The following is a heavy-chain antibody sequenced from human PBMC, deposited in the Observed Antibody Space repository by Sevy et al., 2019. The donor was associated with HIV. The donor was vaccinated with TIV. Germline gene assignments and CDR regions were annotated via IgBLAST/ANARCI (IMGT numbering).Heavy chain of an antibody. V-gene: IGHV1-18*01. CDR1: GYTFTSYG. CDR2: ISAYNGNT. CDR3: ARARITMIVVVITIDAFDI. Sequence: ASVKVSCKASGYTFTSYGISWVRQAPGQGLEWMGWISAYNGNTNYAQKLQGRVTMTTDTSTSTAYMELGSLRSDDTAVYYCARARITMIVVVITIDAFDIWGQGTMVTVSS. D-gene: IGHD3-22*01. J-gene: IGHJ3*02.